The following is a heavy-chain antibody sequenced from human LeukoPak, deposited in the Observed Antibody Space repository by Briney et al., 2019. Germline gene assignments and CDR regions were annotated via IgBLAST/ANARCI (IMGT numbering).Heavy chain of an antibody. Sequence: GASPQISCRGSGCIFTSSWIGWVRQLPGKGLEGMGIIYPGESDPRYSPSFQGQVTLSADKSITTAYLQWSSLKASDTAMYYCARPMGSGSYRYWGQGTLVTVSS. J-gene: IGHJ4*02. CDR3: ARPMGSGSYRY. CDR1: GCIFTSSW. D-gene: IGHD1-26*01. V-gene: IGHV5-51*01. CDR2: IYPGESDP.